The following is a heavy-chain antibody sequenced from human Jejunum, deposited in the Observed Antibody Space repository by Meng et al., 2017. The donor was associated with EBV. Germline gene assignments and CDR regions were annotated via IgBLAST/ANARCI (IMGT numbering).Heavy chain of an antibody. D-gene: IGHD2/OR15-2a*01. V-gene: IGHV4-4*02. CDR3: ARDSQYLARGSVDY. CDR2: IDHSGST. Sequence: QVQLQESGPGLVQPSGTLSLTCTVSGGSINSKNWWHWVRQAPGKGLEWIGEIDHSGSTHYNPSLKSRVTISLGTSMNQFSLELTSPTAADTAVYYCARDSQYLARGSVDYYGQGAPVTVSS. CDR1: GGSINSKNW. J-gene: IGHJ4*02.